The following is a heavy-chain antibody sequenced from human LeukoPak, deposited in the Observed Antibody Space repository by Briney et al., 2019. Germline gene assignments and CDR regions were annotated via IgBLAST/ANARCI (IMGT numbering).Heavy chain of an antibody. V-gene: IGHV3-15*01. CDR1: GFTFSNAW. CDR3: TTDSGDIVVFAFDI. D-gene: IGHD2-15*01. CDR2: IKSKSDGGTT. J-gene: IGHJ3*02. Sequence: PGGSLRLSCAASGFTFSNAWMSWVRQAPGKGLEWVGRIKSKSDGGTTDYAAPVKGRFTISRDDSKNTLYLQMNSLKTEDTAVYYCTTDSGDIVVFAFDIWGQGTMVTVSS.